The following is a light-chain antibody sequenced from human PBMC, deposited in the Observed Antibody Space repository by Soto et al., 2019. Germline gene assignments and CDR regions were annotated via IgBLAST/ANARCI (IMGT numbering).Light chain of an antibody. CDR1: QSVLYSSNNR. V-gene: IGKV4-1*01. CDR3: QQYYAIPWT. CDR2: WSS. J-gene: IGKJ1*01. Sequence: DIVMTQSPDSLAVSLGERATINCKSSQSVLYSSNNRLAWFQQKPGQPPKLLIYWSSTRKSGVPDRFSGSGSETDFPLTISSLQAEDVAVYYCQQYYAIPWTFGQGTKVQIK.